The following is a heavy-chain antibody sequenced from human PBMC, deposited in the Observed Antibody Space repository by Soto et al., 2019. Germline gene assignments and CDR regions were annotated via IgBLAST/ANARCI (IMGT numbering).Heavy chain of an antibody. CDR3: ATLVPAPIKLFPRLGWFVP. J-gene: IGHJ5*02. V-gene: IGHV1-69*01. D-gene: IGHD2-2*02. CDR1: GGTFSSET. CDR2: IIPITDTA. Sequence: QVQLVQSGAEVKKPGSSVKVSCKASGGTFSSETITWVRQAPGQGLEWMGGIIPITDTANYAQNFQGRVTITADESTSTVYMELSSLRSEDTAVYYCATLVPAPIKLFPRLGWFVPWGQGTLVTVSS.